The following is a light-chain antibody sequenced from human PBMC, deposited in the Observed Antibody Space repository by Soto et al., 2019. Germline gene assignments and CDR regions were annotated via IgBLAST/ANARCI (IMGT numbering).Light chain of an antibody. CDR1: RSDVGGYKY. CDR3: TSYRSRSTNLV. V-gene: IGLV2-14*01. J-gene: IGLJ3*02. Sequence: QSALTQPSAVSGSPGQSITISCTGTRSDVGGYKYVSWYQQHPGNVPKLLIYDVSNRPSGVSNRFSGSKSGNTASLTISGLQAEDEANYYCTSYRSRSTNLVLGGGTKVTVL. CDR2: DVS.